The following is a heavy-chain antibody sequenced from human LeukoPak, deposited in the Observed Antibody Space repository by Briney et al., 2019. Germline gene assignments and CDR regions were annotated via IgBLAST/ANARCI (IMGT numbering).Heavy chain of an antibody. V-gene: IGHV3-21*06. J-gene: IGHJ4*02. CDR3: AREGGYAHFDY. Sequence: GGSLRLSCAASGLTFNTYSMTWVRQAPGKGREWVSSISSSGTYIYYADSVKGRFTISRDNAKNSVFLQMNSLRADDTAVYYCAREGGYAHFDYWGQGTLVTVSS. CDR2: ISSSGTYI. CDR1: GLTFNTYS. D-gene: IGHD5-12*01.